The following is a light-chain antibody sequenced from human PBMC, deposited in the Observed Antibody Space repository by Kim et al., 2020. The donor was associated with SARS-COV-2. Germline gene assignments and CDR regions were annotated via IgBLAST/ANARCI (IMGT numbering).Light chain of an antibody. CDR1: KLGDKY. J-gene: IGLJ2*01. CDR2: QDR. Sequence: SYELTQPPSVSVSPGQTASITCSGDKLGDKYVCWYQQKSGQSPVLIIYQDRKRPSGIPERFSGSNSGNTATLTISGTQPMDEADYYCQAWDSGTVGGKFGGGTQLTVL. CDR3: QAWDSGTVGGK. V-gene: IGLV3-1*01.